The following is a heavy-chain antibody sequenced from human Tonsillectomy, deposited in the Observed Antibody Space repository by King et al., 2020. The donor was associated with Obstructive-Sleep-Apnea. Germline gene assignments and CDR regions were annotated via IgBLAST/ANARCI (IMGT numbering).Heavy chain of an antibody. D-gene: IGHD3-3*01. CDR3: AKDLIRYYDFWSGYFRRDY. J-gene: IGHJ4*02. Sequence: VQLVESGGGLVQPGGSLRLSCAASGFTFSSYAMSWVRQAPGKGLEWVSAISGSGGSTYYADSVKGRFTISRDNSKNTLYLQMNSLRAEDTAVYYCAKDLIRYYDFWSGYFRRDYWGQGTLVTVSS. CDR1: GFTFSSYA. V-gene: IGHV3-23*04. CDR2: ISGSGGST.